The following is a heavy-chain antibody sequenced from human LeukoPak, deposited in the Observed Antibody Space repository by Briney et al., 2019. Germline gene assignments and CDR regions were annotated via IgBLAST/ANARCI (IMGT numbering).Heavy chain of an antibody. CDR3: ARPRGCGSARCNNFDY. D-gene: IGHD2-21*01. V-gene: IGHV3-7*01. J-gene: IGHJ4*02. Sequence: GGSLRLSCVVSGFDFSGFSMSWVRQAPGKGLEWVAITHEYGSQIFYVDSVKGRFIISRDNARNSLYLQMNNLRAEDTAVYYCARPRGCGSARCNNFDYWGQGTLVTVSS. CDR1: GFDFSGFS. CDR2: THEYGSQI.